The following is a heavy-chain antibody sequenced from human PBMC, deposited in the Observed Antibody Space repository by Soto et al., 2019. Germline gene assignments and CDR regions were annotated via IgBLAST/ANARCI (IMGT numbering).Heavy chain of an antibody. V-gene: IGHV4-30-2*01. D-gene: IGHD2-8*02. J-gene: IGHJ4*02. CDR1: GGSISSGGYS. CDR3: ARDKITGLFEY. CDR2: MYHSGST. Sequence: SGTLSITCAVSGGSISSGGYSGTWIRQPPGKGLEWIGYMYHSGSTYYNPSLKSRVTISIDRSKNQFSLKLSSVTAADTAVYYCARDKITGLFEYWGQGTLVTV.